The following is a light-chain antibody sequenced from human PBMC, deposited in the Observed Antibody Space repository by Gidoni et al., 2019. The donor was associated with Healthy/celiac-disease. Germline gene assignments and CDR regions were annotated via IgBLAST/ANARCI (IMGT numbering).Light chain of an antibody. Sequence: AIRMTQSPSSFSASTGDRVTITCRASQVISSYLAWYQQKPGKAPKLLIYAASTLQSGVPSRFSDSGSGTDFTLTISCLQSEDFATYYCQQYYSYPWTFGQGTKVEIK. V-gene: IGKV1-8*01. CDR1: QVISSY. J-gene: IGKJ1*01. CDR3: QQYYSYPWT. CDR2: AAS.